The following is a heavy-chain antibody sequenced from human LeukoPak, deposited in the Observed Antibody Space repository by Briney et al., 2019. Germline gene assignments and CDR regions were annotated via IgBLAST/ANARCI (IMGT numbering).Heavy chain of an antibody. J-gene: IGHJ6*03. Sequence: SETLSLTCTVSGGSISSYYWSWIRQPAGKGLEWIGRIYTSGSTNYNPSLKSRVTMSVDTSKNQFSLKLSSVTAADTAVYYCARDQGIAAAGNYYYYYYMDVWGKGTTVTISS. CDR1: GGSISSYY. CDR2: IYTSGST. CDR3: ARDQGIAAAGNYYYYYYMDV. D-gene: IGHD6-13*01. V-gene: IGHV4-4*07.